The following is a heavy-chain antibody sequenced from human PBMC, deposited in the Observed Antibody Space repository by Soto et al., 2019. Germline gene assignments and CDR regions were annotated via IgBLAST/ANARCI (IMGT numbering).Heavy chain of an antibody. D-gene: IGHD2-2*01. CDR2: ISSSSSYI. V-gene: IGHV3-21*01. J-gene: IGHJ6*02. CDR1: GFTFSSYS. Sequence: PGGSLRLSCAASGFTFSSYSMNWVRQAPGKGLEWVSSISSSSSYIYYADSVKGRFTISRDNAKNSLYLQMNSLRAEDTAVYYCARDQLLQEQYSYGMDVWGQGTTVTVSS. CDR3: ARDQLLQEQYSYGMDV.